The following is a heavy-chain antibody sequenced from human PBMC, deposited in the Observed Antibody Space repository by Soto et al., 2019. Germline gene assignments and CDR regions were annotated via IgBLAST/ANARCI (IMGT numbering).Heavy chain of an antibody. CDR1: GGSISSSSYY. D-gene: IGHD3-3*01. J-gene: IGHJ3*02. CDR3: ARRFDPHNTYYDFWSGEPDAFDI. Sequence: SETLSLTCTVSGGSISSSSYYWGWIRQPPGKGLEWIGSIYYSGSTYYNPSLKSRVTISVDTSKNQFSLKLGSVTAADTAVYYCARRFDPHNTYYDFWSGEPDAFDIWGQGTMVTVSS. V-gene: IGHV4-39*01. CDR2: IYYSGST.